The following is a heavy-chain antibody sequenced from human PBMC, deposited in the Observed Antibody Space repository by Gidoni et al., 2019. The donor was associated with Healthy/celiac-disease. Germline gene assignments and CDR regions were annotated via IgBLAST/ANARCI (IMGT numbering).Heavy chain of an antibody. CDR2: ISYDGSNK. CDR3: AKAIGCSGGSCYDAFDI. J-gene: IGHJ3*02. CDR1: GFTFRSHG. D-gene: IGHD2-15*01. V-gene: IGHV3-30*18. Sequence: QVQLVESVGGVVQPGSSLRLSCAASGFTFRSHGMHWVRQAPGKGLEWVAVISYDGSNKCYADSVKGRFTISRDKSKNTLYLQMNSLRAEDTAVYYCAKAIGCSGGSCYDAFDIWGQGTMVTVSS.